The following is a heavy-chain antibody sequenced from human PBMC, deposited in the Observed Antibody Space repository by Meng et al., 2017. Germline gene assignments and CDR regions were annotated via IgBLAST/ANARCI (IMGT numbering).Heavy chain of an antibody. CDR1: GGTFSSYA. V-gene: IGHV1-69*01. J-gene: IGHJ4*02. CDR3: ASLHCSGGSCYPPFDY. Sequence: QGRLYESGAEVKKPGSSVQVSCKASGGTFSSYASSWVRQAHGQGLEWMGGIIPIFGTANYAQKFQGRVTITADESTSTAYMELSSLRAEDTAVYYCASLHCSGGSCYPPFDYWGQGTLVTVSS. D-gene: IGHD2-15*01. CDR2: IIPIFGTA.